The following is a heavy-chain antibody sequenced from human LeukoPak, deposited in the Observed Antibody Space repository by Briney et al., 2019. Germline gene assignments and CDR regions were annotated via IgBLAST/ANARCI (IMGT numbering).Heavy chain of an antibody. CDR2: INHSGST. J-gene: IGHJ6*03. Sequence: SSETLSLTCAVYGGSLSGYYWTWIRQPPGKGLEWIGEINHSGSTNYYPSLKSRVTISVDTSKNQFSLKLSSATAADTAVYYCARRSYRLIYGYYYYYMDVWGKGTTVTVSS. D-gene: IGHD2-2*02. CDR3: ARRSYRLIYGYYYYYMDV. V-gene: IGHV4-34*01. CDR1: GGSLSGYY.